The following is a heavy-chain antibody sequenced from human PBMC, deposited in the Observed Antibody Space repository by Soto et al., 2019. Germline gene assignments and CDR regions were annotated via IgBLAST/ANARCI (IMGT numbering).Heavy chain of an antibody. CDR1: GLTFRNAW. Sequence: EMQLVDSGGGLVQPGGSLRLSCAGSGLTFRNAWLSWVRPAPGKGLEWVANINQDGSERDYVDSVRVRFTISRDNVENSLYLHLNSLRPEDTALYYCAVYGYGVSAAAYWGQGTLVTVSS. D-gene: IGHD4-17*01. J-gene: IGHJ4*02. V-gene: IGHV3-7*03. CDR2: INQDGSER. CDR3: AVYGYGVSAAAY.